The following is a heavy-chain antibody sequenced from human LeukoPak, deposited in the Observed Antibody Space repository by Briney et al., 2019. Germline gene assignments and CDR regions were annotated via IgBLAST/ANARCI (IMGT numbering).Heavy chain of an antibody. D-gene: IGHD3-3*01. Sequence: ASVKVSCKASGYTFTSYGISWVRQAPGQGLEWMGWISAYNGNTNYAQKLQGRVTMTTDTSTSTAYMELRSLRSDDTAVYYCARASYYDSWSGYYYFDYWGQGTLVTVSS. V-gene: IGHV1-18*01. CDR1: GYTFTSYG. CDR2: ISAYNGNT. J-gene: IGHJ4*02. CDR3: ARASYYDSWSGYYYFDY.